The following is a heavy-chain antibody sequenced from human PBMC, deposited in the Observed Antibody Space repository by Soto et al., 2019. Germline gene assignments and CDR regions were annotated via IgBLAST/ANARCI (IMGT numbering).Heavy chain of an antibody. CDR3: ARDPQKVYFYYQVMDV. CDR2: IKQDGSEK. J-gene: IGHJ6*02. V-gene: IGHV3-7*05. CDR1: GFTSSSYW. Sequence: CGPLRLCCAAAGFTSSSYWMSWVRQAPGKGLEWVANIKQDGSEKYYVDSVKGRFTISRDNAKNSLYLQMNSLRAEDTAVYYYARDPQKVYFYYQVMDVWGQGTTVTVSS.